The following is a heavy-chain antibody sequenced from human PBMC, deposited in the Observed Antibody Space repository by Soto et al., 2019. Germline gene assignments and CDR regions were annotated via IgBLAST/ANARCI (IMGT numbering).Heavy chain of an antibody. CDR2: ISSSSSTI. J-gene: IGHJ4*02. CDR1: GFTFSSYS. D-gene: IGHD2-15*01. V-gene: IGHV3-48*01. Sequence: EVQLVESGGGLVQPGGSLRLSCAASGFTFSSYSMNWVRQAPGKGLEWGSYISSSSSTIYYADSVKGRFTISRDNAKNSLYLQMNSLRAEDTAVYYCVIVVVAALGYFDYWGQGTLVTVSS. CDR3: VIVVVAALGYFDY.